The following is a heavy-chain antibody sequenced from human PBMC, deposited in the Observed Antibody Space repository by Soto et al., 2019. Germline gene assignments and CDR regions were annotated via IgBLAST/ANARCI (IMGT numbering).Heavy chain of an antibody. CDR2: IYYSGST. D-gene: IGHD5-18*01. Sequence: SETLSLTCTVSGGSISSGDYYWSWIRQPPGKGLEWIGYIYYSGSTYYNPSLKSRVTISVDTSKNQFSLKLSSVTAADTAVYYCAREVDTAMAYFDYWGQGTLVTVSS. CDR1: GGSISSGDYY. V-gene: IGHV4-30-4*01. J-gene: IGHJ4*02. CDR3: AREVDTAMAYFDY.